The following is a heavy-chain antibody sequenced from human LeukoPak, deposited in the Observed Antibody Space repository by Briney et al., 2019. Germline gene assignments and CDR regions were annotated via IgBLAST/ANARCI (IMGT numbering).Heavy chain of an antibody. V-gene: IGHV3-11*01. J-gene: IGHJ4*02. CDR3: ARAVERSLDY. CDR2: ISSTDSTM. CDR1: GFTFSNYY. Sequence: GGSLRLSCAASGFTFSNYYMTWLRQAPGKGLEWVSYISSTDSTMYYADSVKGRFTISRDNTKNSLFLQMNSLRAEGTAMYYCARAVERSLDYWGQGTLVTVSS.